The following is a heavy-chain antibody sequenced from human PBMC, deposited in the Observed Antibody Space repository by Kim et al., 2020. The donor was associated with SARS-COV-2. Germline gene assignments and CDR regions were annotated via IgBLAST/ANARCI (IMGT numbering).Heavy chain of an antibody. CDR3: ARRTRSGTYYLDAFDI. V-gene: IGHV4-39*02. D-gene: IGHD1-26*01. Sequence: SLKSRVTISVDTSRNHFSLKLSSVTAADTAVYYCARRTRSGTYYLDAFDIWGQGTMVTVSS. J-gene: IGHJ3*02.